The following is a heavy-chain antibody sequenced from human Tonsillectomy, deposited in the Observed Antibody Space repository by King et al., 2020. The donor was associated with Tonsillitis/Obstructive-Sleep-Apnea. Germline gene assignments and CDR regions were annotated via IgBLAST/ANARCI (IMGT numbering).Heavy chain of an antibody. Sequence: VQLVESGAEVKKPGSSVKVSCKASGGTFSSYAISWVRQAPGQGLEWMGGIIPIFGTANYAQKFQGRVTITADESTSTAYMELSSLRSEDTAVYYCARGYCSSTSCSYYYYYYMDVWGKGTTVTVSS. CDR1: GGTFSSYA. CDR2: IIPIFGTA. D-gene: IGHD2-2*01. V-gene: IGHV1-69*01. J-gene: IGHJ6*03. CDR3: ARGYCSSTSCSYYYYYYMDV.